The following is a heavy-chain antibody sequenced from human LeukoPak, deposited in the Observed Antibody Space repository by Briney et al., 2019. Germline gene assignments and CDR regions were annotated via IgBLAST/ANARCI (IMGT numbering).Heavy chain of an antibody. CDR2: IKSKTDGGTT. CDR1: GFTFSNAW. Sequence: NPGGSLRLSCAASGFTFSNAWMSWVRQAPGKGLEWVGRIKSKTDGGTTDYAAPVKGRFTISRDDSKNTLYLQMNSLRAEDTAVYYCAKPPYYYGSGSEIHDAFDIWGQGTMVTVSS. J-gene: IGHJ3*02. CDR3: AKPPYYYGSGSEIHDAFDI. V-gene: IGHV3-15*01. D-gene: IGHD3-10*01.